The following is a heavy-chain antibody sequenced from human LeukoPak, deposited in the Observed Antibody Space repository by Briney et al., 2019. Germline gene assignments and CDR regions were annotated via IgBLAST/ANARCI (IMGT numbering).Heavy chain of an antibody. V-gene: IGHV3-23*01. D-gene: IGHD2-2*01. CDR3: AKPVPAAAPYYCYGMDV. Sequence: GGSLRLSCAASGFTFSSYAMSWVRQAPGKGLEWVSAISGSGGSTYYADSVKGRFTISRDNSKNTLYLQMNSLRAEDTAVYYCAKPVPAAAPYYCYGMDVWGQGTTVTVSS. J-gene: IGHJ6*02. CDR2: ISGSGGST. CDR1: GFTFSSYA.